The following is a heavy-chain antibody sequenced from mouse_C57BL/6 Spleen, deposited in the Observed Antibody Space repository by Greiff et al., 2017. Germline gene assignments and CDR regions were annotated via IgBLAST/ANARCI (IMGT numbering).Heavy chain of an antibody. CDR1: GFTFSSYG. D-gene: IGHD2-5*01. CDR2: ISSGGSYT. Sequence: DVHLVESGGDLVKPGGSLKLSCAASGFTFSSYGMSWVRQTPDKRLEWVATISSGGSYTYYPDSVKGRFTISRDNAKNTLYLQMSSLKSEDTAMYYCARHGTIVTTSYYFDYWGQGTTLTVSS. V-gene: IGHV5-6*01. CDR3: ARHGTIVTTSYYFDY. J-gene: IGHJ2*01.